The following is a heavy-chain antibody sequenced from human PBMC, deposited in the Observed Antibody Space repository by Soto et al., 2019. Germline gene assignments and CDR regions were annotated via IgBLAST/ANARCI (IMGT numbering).Heavy chain of an antibody. CDR3: AKRRFPYSSSSGQVDY. CDR1: GFTLSSYG. J-gene: IGHJ4*02. D-gene: IGHD6-6*01. CDR2: ISYDGSNK. Sequence: GGSLRLSCAASGFTLSSYGMHWVRQAPGKVLEWVAVISYDGSNKYYADSVKGRFTISRDNSKNTLYLQMSGLRAEDTAVYYCAKRRFPYSSSSGQVDYWGQGTLVTVSS. V-gene: IGHV3-30*18.